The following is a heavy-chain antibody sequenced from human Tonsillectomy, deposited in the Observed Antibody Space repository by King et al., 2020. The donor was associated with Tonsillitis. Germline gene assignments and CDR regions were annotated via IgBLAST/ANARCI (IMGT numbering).Heavy chain of an antibody. CDR3: ARSYYDSSRYLSY. CDR2: ISYDGSNK. J-gene: IGHJ4*02. D-gene: IGHD3-22*01. Sequence: VQLVESGGGVVQPGRSLRLSCAASGFTFRTYAMHWVRQAPGKGLEWVAVISYDGSNKFYADSVKGRFIISRDNSKNTLYLQMNSLRAEDTAVYYCARSYYDSSRYLSYWGQGTLVTVSS. CDR1: GFTFRTYA. V-gene: IGHV3-30*04.